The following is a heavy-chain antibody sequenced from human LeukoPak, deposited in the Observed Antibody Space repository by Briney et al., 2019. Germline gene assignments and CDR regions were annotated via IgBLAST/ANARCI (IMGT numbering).Heavy chain of an antibody. Sequence: SETLSLTCTVSGGSISSYYWSWIRQPPGKGLEWIGYIYYSGSTNYNPSLKSRVTISIDTSKNQFSLKLSSVTAADTAVYYCARHWKYSYGYWVGFDPWGQGTLVTVSS. J-gene: IGHJ5*02. CDR2: IYYSGST. V-gene: IGHV4-59*08. CDR1: GGSISSYY. D-gene: IGHD5-18*01. CDR3: ARHWKYSYGYWVGFDP.